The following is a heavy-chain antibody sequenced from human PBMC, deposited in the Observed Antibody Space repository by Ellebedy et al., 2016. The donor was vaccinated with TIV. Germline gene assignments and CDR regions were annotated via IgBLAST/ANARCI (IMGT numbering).Heavy chain of an antibody. CDR2: ISSSSSSV. J-gene: IGHJ2*01. CDR3: ARDVPWYFDL. CDR1: GFTFSTYS. Sequence: GESLKISCAASGFTFSTYSRTWVRQAPGKGLEWVASISSSSSSVYYADSMKGRFTISRDNAKNSLYLQMNSLRAEDTAVNYCARDVPWYFDLWGRGTLVTVSS. V-gene: IGHV3-21*01.